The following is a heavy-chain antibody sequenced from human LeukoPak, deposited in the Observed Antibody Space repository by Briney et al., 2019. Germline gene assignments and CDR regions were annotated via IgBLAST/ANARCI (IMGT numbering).Heavy chain of an antibody. CDR2: IYYSGST. CDR3: ARAGTTVVTPCAFDI. D-gene: IGHD4-23*01. CDR1: GGSINSDKYY. Sequence: SETLSLTCTVSGGSINSDKYYWDWIRQPGGKGREWIVRIYYSGSTNYNPSVKRRLTKTEDTSTNQFSLKLSSVTAADTAVYYCARAGTTVVTPCAFDIWGQGTMVTVSS. J-gene: IGHJ3*02. V-gene: IGHV4-61*10.